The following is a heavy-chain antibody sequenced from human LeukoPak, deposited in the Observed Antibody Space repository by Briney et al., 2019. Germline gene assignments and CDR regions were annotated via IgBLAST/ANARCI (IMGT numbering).Heavy chain of an antibody. CDR2: TNPSGGST. CDR3: ARVAAEVVGVPGAIGFGWLRRDYYYMDV. CDR1: GYTFTSYY. J-gene: IGHJ6*03. Sequence: ASVKVCGKASGYTFTSYYMHWVRNAPREGLKRMGITNPSGGSTSYAQKFQGRVTMTRDMSTSTVYMELSSLRSEDTAVYYCARVAAEVVGVPGAIGFGWLRRDYYYMDVWGKGTTVIVSS. V-gene: IGHV1-46*01. D-gene: IGHD2-2*02.